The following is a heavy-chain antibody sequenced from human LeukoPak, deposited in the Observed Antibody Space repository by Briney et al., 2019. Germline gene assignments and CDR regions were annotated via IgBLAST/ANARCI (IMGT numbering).Heavy chain of an antibody. CDR3: ARGMRITMVRGVIINAFDI. J-gene: IGHJ3*02. Sequence: SETLSLTCTVSGGSISSGDYYWSWIRQPPGKGLEWIGYIYYSGSTYYNPSLKSRVTISVDTSKNQFSLKLSSVTAADTAVYYCARGMRITMVRGVIINAFDIWGQGTMVTVSS. V-gene: IGHV4-30-4*02. CDR1: GGSISSGDYY. CDR2: IYYSGST. D-gene: IGHD3-10*01.